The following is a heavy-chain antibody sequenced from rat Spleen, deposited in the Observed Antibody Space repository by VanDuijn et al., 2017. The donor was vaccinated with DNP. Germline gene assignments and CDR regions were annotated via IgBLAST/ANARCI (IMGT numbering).Heavy chain of an antibody. Sequence: EVRLVESGGDLVQPGRSLKLSCAASRFTFNNFWMIWFSQVPGQGLDWVPSSTSSGDNTLYPDCVKGRFTISRDIAKNTLYLQMNSLRSEDTATYFCAIYFYSGDNWFGYWGQGTLVTVSS. CDR2: STSSGDNT. CDR1: RFTFNNFW. CDR3: AIYFYSGDNWFGY. V-gene: IGHV5-31*01. J-gene: IGHJ3*01. D-gene: IGHD1-1*01.